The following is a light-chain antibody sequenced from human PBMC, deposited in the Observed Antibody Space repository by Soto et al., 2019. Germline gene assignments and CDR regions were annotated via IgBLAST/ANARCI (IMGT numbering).Light chain of an antibody. CDR3: QQYNTWPGT. V-gene: IGKV3-15*01. Sequence: EIVMTQSPATLSVSPGEKATFSCRASQSVSSNLAWYQQKPGQAPRLLIYGASTRATGIPGRFSGSGSGTEFTLTISSLQSEDFGTYYCQQYNTWPGTFGQGTKVDIK. CDR1: QSVSSN. J-gene: IGKJ1*01. CDR2: GAS.